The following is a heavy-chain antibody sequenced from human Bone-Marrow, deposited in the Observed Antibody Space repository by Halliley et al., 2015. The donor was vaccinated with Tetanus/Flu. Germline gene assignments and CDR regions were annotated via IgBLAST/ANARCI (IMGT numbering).Heavy chain of an antibody. Sequence: QLVQSGAEVTKPGESLKISCKGSGYTFTNYWIGWERQMPGKGLEWMGLIYPGDSDTRYSPSFQGQVTISVDKSITPAYLQWSRREGCDTSMYYCARLTVADFKTFDYRGQGTLVTFSS. CDR3: ARLTVADFKTFDY. J-gene: IGHJ4*02. D-gene: IGHD6-19*01. V-gene: IGHV5-51*03. CDR1: GYTFTNYW. CDR2: IYPGDSDT.